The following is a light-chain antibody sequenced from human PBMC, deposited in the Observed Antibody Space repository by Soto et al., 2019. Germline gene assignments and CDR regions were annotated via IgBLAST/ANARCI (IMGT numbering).Light chain of an antibody. CDR1: SSYVGGYNS. Sequence: QSVLPQPSFVSWSPGQSISISCPGTSSYVGGYNSVSWYQHHPGKAPKLMIYNVSNRPSGVSSRFSGSKSGNTASLTISGLQAEDEADYYCSSYTTSSTYVVATGTKVTVL. V-gene: IGLV2-14*03. CDR3: SSYTTSSTYV. J-gene: IGLJ1*01. CDR2: NVS.